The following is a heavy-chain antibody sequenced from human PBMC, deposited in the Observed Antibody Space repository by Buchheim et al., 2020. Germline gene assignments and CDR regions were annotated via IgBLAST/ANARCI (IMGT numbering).Heavy chain of an antibody. V-gene: IGHV3-15*07. J-gene: IGHJ4*02. CDR3: TTAPVTARPGFFDF. Sequence: EVQLVESGGGLVKPGGSLRLSCAASGFSISDAWMNWVRQAPGKGLEWVGRIKINLDCGTLEYAAPVQGRFNIARDASSNTVHLQMNNLRSEDTGLYYCTTAPVTARPGFFDFWGQGTL. D-gene: IGHD6-6*01. CDR1: GFSISDAW. CDR2: IKINLDCGTL.